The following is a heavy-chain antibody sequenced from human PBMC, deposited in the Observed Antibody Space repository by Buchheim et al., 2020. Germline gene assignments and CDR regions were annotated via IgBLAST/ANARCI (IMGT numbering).Heavy chain of an antibody. CDR3: AKDWTRYRTIFGSPDI. D-gene: IGHD3-3*01. CDR1: GFTFSSYG. CDR2: ISYDGSNK. V-gene: IGHV3-30*18. J-gene: IGHJ3*02. Sequence: QVQLVESGGGVVQPGRSLRLSCAASGFTFSSYGMHWVRQAPGKGLEGVAVISYDGSNKYYADSVKGRFTISRDNSKNTLYLQMNSLRAEDTAVYYCAKDWTRYRTIFGSPDIWGQGT.